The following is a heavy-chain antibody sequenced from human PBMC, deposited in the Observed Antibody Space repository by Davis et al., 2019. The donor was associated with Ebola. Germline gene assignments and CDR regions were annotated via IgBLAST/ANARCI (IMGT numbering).Heavy chain of an antibody. CDR1: GFTFSSYS. CDR2: ISSSSSTI. J-gene: IGHJ4*02. D-gene: IGHD3-9*01. Sequence: GESLKISCAASGFTFSSYSMNWVRQAPGKRLEWVSYISSSSSTIYYADSVKGRFTISRENARNSLYLQMNSLGDEDTALYYCARDQGIYGILTAYYSDYWGQGTLVTVSS. V-gene: IGHV3-48*02. CDR3: ARDQGIYGILTAYYSDY.